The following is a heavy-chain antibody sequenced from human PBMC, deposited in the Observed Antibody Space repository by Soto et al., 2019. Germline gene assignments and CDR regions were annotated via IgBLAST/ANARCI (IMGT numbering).Heavy chain of an antibody. D-gene: IGHD3-10*01. J-gene: IGHJ3*02. Sequence: QVQLVQSGAEVKKPGASVKVSCKASGYTFTSYDINWVRQATGQGLEWMGWMNPNSGNTGYAQKFQGRGTMTRNTSISTAYTELSSLRSEDTAVYYCARGINYYDSGDDAFDIWGQGTMVTVSS. CDR3: ARGINYYDSGDDAFDI. CDR2: MNPNSGNT. V-gene: IGHV1-8*01. CDR1: GYTFTSYD.